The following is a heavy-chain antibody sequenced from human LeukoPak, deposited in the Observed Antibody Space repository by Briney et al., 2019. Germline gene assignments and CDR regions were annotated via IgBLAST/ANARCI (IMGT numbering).Heavy chain of an antibody. CDR2: VSLSGDNT. Sequence: GGSLRLSCAASGFTVRSYAMSWVRQAPGKGLEWVATVSLSGDNTYYVDSVKGRFTISRDNSKNTLYLQMYSLRAEDTAVYYCAKRASPAWYYFDRWGQGTLVTVSS. CDR1: GFTVRSYA. D-gene: IGHD2-8*02. CDR3: AKRASPAWYYFDR. J-gene: IGHJ4*02. V-gene: IGHV3-23*01.